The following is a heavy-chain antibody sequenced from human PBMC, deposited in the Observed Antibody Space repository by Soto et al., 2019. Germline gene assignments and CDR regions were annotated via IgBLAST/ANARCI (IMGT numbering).Heavy chain of an antibody. CDR2: IYYSGST. D-gene: IGHD3-22*01. Sequence: SETLSLTCAVSGGSISNTSYYWGWIRQPTGKGLEWIATIYYSGSTFYNPSLKSRVTISVDTSKNQFFLKLNSVTAADTAVYYCARQRRYYYDSSGYPDYWGQGTLVTVSS. V-gene: IGHV4-39*01. CDR3: ARQRRYYYDSSGYPDY. CDR1: GGSISNTSYY. J-gene: IGHJ4*02.